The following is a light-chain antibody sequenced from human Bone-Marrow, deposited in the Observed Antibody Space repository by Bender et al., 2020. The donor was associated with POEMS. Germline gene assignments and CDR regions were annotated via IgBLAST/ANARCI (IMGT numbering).Light chain of an antibody. CDR3: CSYAGSVV. V-gene: IGLV2-8*01. J-gene: IGLJ2*01. CDR1: SSDIGTYNN. Sequence: QSALTQPPSASGSPGQSVTISCIGTSSDIGTYNNVAWYQQRPGKAPKRMIYEVSRRPLGVPDRFSGSKSGNTASLTISGLQAEDEADYYCCSYAGSVVFGGGTKLTVL. CDR2: EVS.